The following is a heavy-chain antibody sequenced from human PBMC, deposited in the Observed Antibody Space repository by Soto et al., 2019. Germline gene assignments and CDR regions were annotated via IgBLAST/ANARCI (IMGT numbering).Heavy chain of an antibody. Sequence: ASVKVSCKASGGTFSSYAISWVRQAPGQGLEWMGIINPSGGSTSYAQKFQGRVTMTRDTSTSTVYMELSSLRSEDTAVYYCARDRYYEGYYGMDVWGKGPTVTVSS. CDR1: GGTFSSYA. J-gene: IGHJ6*04. CDR2: INPSGGST. D-gene: IGHD3-22*01. CDR3: ARDRYYEGYYGMDV. V-gene: IGHV1-46*01.